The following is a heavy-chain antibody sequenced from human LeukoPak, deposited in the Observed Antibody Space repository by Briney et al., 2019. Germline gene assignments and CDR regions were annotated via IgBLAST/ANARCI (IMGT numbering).Heavy chain of an antibody. D-gene: IGHD1-7*01. CDR1: GFTFSNNA. Sequence: GGSLRLSCAASGFTFSNNAMHWVRQAPGKGLEWVAVISYDGTNKYYADSVKGRLTISRDNSKNTLYLQMNSLRAEDTAVYYCARPNNWNYVGDAFDIWGQGTMVTVSS. CDR2: ISYDGTNK. CDR3: ARPNNWNYVGDAFDI. J-gene: IGHJ3*02. V-gene: IGHV3-30-3*01.